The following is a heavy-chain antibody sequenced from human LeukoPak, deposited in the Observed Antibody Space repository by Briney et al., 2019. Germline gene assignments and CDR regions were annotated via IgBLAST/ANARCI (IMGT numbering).Heavy chain of an antibody. D-gene: IGHD3-22*01. CDR2: IYYSGST. J-gene: IGHJ1*01. CDR1: GGFISSSSYY. V-gene: IGHV4-39*01. Sequence: SETLSLTSTISGGFISSSSYYWGWIRQPPGKGLEWIGEIYYSGSTYYSPSLKSRVSISVDTSKNQFSLILGSVIAADTALYYCARRRYYDSTGYFDWGQRTQVTVS. CDR3: ARRRYYDSTGYFD.